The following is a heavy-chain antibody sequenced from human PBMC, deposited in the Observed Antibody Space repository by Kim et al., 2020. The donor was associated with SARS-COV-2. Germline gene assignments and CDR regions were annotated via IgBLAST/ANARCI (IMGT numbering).Heavy chain of an antibody. CDR1: GFTFSACA. V-gene: IGHV3-23*01. D-gene: IGHD1-26*01. CDR3: AKDVWDYSGMYA. Sequence: GGSLRLSCAASGFTFSACAMTWVRQVPGKGLEWVSSISHDGTSQHYADSVKGRFTISRDDFKNPLHLRLTSLRAEDTALYYCAKDVWDYSGMYAWGQGT. CDR2: ISHDGTSQ. J-gene: IGHJ6*02.